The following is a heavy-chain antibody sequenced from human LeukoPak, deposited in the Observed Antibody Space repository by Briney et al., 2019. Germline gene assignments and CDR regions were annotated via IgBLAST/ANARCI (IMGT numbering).Heavy chain of an antibody. CDR3: ARRGYPTSPVGAFDI. Sequence: PGGSLRLSCAASGFTFSNYWMTWVRQAPGQGLEWVANIKQDGSERYYVHSVEGRFIISRDNAKNSLYLQMNSLRAHDTAVYYCARRGYPTSPVGAFDIWGQGTMVIVPS. CDR2: IKQDGSER. CDR1: GFTFSNYW. V-gene: IGHV3-7*01. J-gene: IGHJ3*02. D-gene: IGHD3-22*01.